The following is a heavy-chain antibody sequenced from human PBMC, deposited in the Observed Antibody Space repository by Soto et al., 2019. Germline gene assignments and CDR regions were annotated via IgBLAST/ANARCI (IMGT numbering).Heavy chain of an antibody. V-gene: IGHV3-23*01. D-gene: IGHD3-9*01. CDR3: AKVRILTGYSDLDC. CDR2: ISGSGGST. J-gene: IGHJ4*02. CDR1: GFTFSSYA. Sequence: GGSLRLSCAASGFTFSSYAMSWVRQAPGKGLEWVSAISGSGGSTYYADSVKGRFTISRDNSKNTLYLQMNSLRAEDTAVYYCAKVRILTGYSDLDCWGQGTLVTVSS.